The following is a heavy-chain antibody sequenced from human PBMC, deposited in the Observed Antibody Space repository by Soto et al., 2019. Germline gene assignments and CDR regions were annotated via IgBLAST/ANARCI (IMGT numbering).Heavy chain of an antibody. J-gene: IGHJ5*02. CDR3: ARDRIPYCTNGVCYSPWFDP. Sequence: ASVKVSCKASGYTFTSYGISWVRQAPGQGLEWMGWISAYNGNTNYAQKLQGRVTMTTDTSTSTAYMELRSLRSDDTAVYYCARDRIPYCTNGVCYSPWFDPWGQGTLVTVSS. D-gene: IGHD2-8*01. CDR1: GYTFTSYG. V-gene: IGHV1-18*01. CDR2: ISAYNGNT.